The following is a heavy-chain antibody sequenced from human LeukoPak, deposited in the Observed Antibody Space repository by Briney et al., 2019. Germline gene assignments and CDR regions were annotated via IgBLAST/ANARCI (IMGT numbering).Heavy chain of an antibody. V-gene: IGHV4-59*01. Sequence: PSETLSLTCTVSGGSISSYYWSWIRQPPGKGLEWIGYIYYSGSTNYNPSLKSRVTISIDTSKKQFSLKLSSVTAADTAVYHCARGSEAVNFDYWGQGTLVTVSS. D-gene: IGHD6-19*01. CDR1: GGSISSYY. CDR2: IYYSGST. CDR3: ARGSEAVNFDY. J-gene: IGHJ4*02.